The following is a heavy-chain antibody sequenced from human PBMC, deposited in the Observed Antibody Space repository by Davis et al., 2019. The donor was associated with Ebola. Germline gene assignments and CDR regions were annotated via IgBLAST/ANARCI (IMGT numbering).Heavy chain of an antibody. J-gene: IGHJ4*02. V-gene: IGHV4-39*01. CDR2: IYYSGST. D-gene: IGHD2-2*02. CDR3: ARHYIPYYFDY. CDR1: GGSISSSSYY. Sequence: SETLSLTCTVSGGSISSSSYYWGWIRQPPGKGLEWIGSIYYSGSTYYNPSLKSRVTISVDTSKNQFSLKLSSVTAADTAVYYCARHYIPYYFDYWGQGTLVTVSS.